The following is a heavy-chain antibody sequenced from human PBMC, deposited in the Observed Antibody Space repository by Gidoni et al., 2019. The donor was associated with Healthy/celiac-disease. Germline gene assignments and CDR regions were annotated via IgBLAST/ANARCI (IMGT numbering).Heavy chain of an antibody. CDR2: ISGSGGST. J-gene: IGHJ6*02. D-gene: IGHD3-9*01. Sequence: EVQLLESGGGLVQPGGSLRLSCSASGFTFSSYAMSWVRQAPGKGLEWVSAISGSGGSTYYADSVKGRFTISRDNSKNTLYLQMNSLRAEDTAVYYCAKDWTLRYFDWLLSSDGMDVWGQGTTVTVSS. CDR1: GFTFSSYA. CDR3: AKDWTLRYFDWLLSSDGMDV. V-gene: IGHV3-23*01.